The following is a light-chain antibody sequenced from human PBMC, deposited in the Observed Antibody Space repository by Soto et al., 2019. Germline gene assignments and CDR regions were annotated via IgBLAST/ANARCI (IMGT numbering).Light chain of an antibody. CDR1: SSDVGGYNY. Sequence: QSALTQPASVSGSPGQSITISCTGTSSDVGGYNYVSWYQQHPGKAPKLMIYDVSNRPSGVSDRFSGSKSGNTASLTISGLEAEDGADYYCSSYTRSSTVVFGGGPKLPVL. V-gene: IGLV2-14*01. CDR3: SSYTRSSTVV. J-gene: IGLJ2*01. CDR2: DVS.